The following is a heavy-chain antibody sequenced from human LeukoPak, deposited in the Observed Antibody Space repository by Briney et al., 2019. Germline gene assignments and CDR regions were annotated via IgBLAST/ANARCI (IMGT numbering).Heavy chain of an antibody. D-gene: IGHD3-22*01. Sequence: GGSLRLSCAASGFTFSSYAMSWVRQAPGKGLEWVSAISGSGGSTYYADSVKGRFTISRDNPKNTLYLQMNSLRAEDTAVYYCAKDRDHYYDSSGYYSFDYWGQGTLVTVSS. CDR3: AKDRDHYYDSSGYYSFDY. V-gene: IGHV3-23*01. J-gene: IGHJ4*02. CDR2: ISGSGGST. CDR1: GFTFSSYA.